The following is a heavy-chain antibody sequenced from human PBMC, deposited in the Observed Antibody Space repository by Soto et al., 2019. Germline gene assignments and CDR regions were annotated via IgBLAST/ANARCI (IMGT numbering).Heavy chain of an antibody. V-gene: IGHV4-39*01. J-gene: IGHJ4*02. Sequence: SETLSLTCSVSGGSISSTSYYWGWIRQPPGKGLEWIGSIYYSGSIYHNPSLKSRVSTSVDTSKNQFSLKLNSVTAADTALYYCARLLYDRSGYYYFDYWGRG. CDR2: IYYSGSI. CDR1: GGSISSTSYY. CDR3: ARLLYDRSGYYYFDY. D-gene: IGHD3-22*01.